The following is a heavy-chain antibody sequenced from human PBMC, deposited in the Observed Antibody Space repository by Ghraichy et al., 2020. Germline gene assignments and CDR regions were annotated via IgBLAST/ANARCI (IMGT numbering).Heavy chain of an antibody. Sequence: ETLSLTCAVYGGSFSGYYWSWIRQPPGKGLEWIGEINHSGSTNYNPSLKSRVTISVDTSKNQFSLKLSSVTAADTAVYYCARGGGSYSHFDYWGQGTLVTVSS. CDR1: GGSFSGYY. J-gene: IGHJ4*02. CDR2: INHSGST. CDR3: ARGGGSYSHFDY. D-gene: IGHD1-26*01. V-gene: IGHV4-34*01.